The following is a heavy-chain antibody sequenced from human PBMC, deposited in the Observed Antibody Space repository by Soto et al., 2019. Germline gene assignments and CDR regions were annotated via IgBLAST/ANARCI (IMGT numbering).Heavy chain of an antibody. CDR1: GGSFSGYY. CDR2: INHSGST. J-gene: IGHJ5*02. V-gene: IGHV4-34*01. Sequence: SETLSLTCAVYGGSFSGYYWSWIRQPPGKGLEWIGEINHSGSTNYNPSLKSRVTISVDTSKNQFSLKLSSVTAADTAVYYCARVHVLRFLEWSKSNWFDPWGQGTLVTVSS. D-gene: IGHD3-3*01. CDR3: ARVHVLRFLEWSKSNWFDP.